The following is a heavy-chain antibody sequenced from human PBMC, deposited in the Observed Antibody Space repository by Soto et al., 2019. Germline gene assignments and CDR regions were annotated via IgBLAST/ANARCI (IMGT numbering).Heavy chain of an antibody. J-gene: IGHJ4*02. D-gene: IGHD6-19*01. CDR1: GFTFSSYA. CDR3: ARVPILAVAGAHFDY. Sequence: GGSLRLSCAASGFTFSSYAMHWVRQAPGKGLEWVAVISYDGSNKYYADSVKGRFTISRDNSKNTLYLQMNSLRAEDTAVYYCARVPILAVAGAHFDYWGQGTLVTVSS. V-gene: IGHV3-30-3*01. CDR2: ISYDGSNK.